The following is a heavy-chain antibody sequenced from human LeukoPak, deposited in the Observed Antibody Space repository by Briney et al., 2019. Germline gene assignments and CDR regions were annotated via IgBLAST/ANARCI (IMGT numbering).Heavy chain of an antibody. D-gene: IGHD3-9*01. Sequence: ASVKVSCKTSGYSFTSYNLHWVRQAPGQRLEWMGIIKPSGDNTNNAQKFQGRVTMTSDTSTSTVYMELSSLKSEDTAVYYCARSPHILTGENFDYWGQGTLVTVSS. V-gene: IGHV1-46*01. CDR2: IKPSGDNT. CDR1: GYSFTSYN. J-gene: IGHJ4*02. CDR3: ARSPHILTGENFDY.